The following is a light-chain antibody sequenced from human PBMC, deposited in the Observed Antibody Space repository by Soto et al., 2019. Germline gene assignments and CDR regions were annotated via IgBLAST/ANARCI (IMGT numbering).Light chain of an antibody. J-gene: IGLJ2*01. V-gene: IGLV2-14*02. Sequence: QSALTQPASVSGSSGQSITISCTGTSSDVGSYNLVSWHQHHPGKAPKLIIYEGDKRPSGVSNRFSGSKSGNTASLTISGLQAEDEADYYCSSYTSKSSLIFGGGTKLTVL. CDR1: SSDVGSYNL. CDR2: EGD. CDR3: SSYTSKSSLI.